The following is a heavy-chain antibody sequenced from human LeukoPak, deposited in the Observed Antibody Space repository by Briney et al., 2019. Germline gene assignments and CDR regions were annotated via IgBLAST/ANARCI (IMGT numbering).Heavy chain of an antibody. CDR1: GFTFSSYS. CDR3: ARDQWELRWFYYGMDV. J-gene: IGHJ6*02. Sequence: GGSLRLSCAASGFTFSSYSMNWVRQAPGKGLEWVSSISSSISYVYYADSVKGRFTISRDNAKNSLYLQMNSLRAEDTAVYYCARDQWELRWFYYGMDVWGQGTTVTVSS. CDR2: ISSSISYV. V-gene: IGHV3-21*01. D-gene: IGHD1-26*01.